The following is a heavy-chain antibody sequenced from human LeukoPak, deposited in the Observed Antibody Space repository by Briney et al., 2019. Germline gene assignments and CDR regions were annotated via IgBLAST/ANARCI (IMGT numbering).Heavy chain of an antibody. J-gene: IGHJ5*02. V-gene: IGHV4-34*01. D-gene: IGHD6-19*01. CDR2: INHSGST. CDR1: GGSFSGYY. CDR3: ARGLAFSSGWTGPWFDP. Sequence: NPSETLSLTCAVYGGSFSGYYWSWIRQPPGQGLEWIGEINHSGSTNYNPSLKSRVTISVDTSKNQFSLKLSSVTAADTAVYYCARGLAFSSGWTGPWFDPWGQGTLVTVSS.